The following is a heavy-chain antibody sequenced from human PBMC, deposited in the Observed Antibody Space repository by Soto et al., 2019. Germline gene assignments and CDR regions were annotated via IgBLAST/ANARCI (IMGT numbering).Heavy chain of an antibody. J-gene: IGHJ6*03. CDR3: ASKGAGYCSGGSCYYMGV. V-gene: IGHV3-23*01. D-gene: IGHD2-15*01. CDR1: GFTFNNYG. Sequence: EVQLLYPGGGLVQPGGSLRLSCVASGFTFNNYGVSWVRQAPGKGLEWVSSISDSGDTTYYADSVKGRFTISRDNSKNTMYLQMNSLRVEDTALYYCASKGAGYCSGGSCYYMGVWGKGTTVAVSS. CDR2: ISDSGDTT.